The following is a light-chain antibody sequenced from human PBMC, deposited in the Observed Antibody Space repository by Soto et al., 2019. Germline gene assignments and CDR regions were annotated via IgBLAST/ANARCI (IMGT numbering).Light chain of an antibody. V-gene: IGKV1-5*01. CDR3: QQYYSYAWT. Sequence: DIQMTQSPSTLSASVGDRVTITCRASQCISSWLAWYQQKPGKAPKLLIYAASTLQSGVPSRFSGSGSGTDFTLTISCLQSEDFATYYCQQYYSYAWTFGQGTKVDIK. CDR1: QCISSW. J-gene: IGKJ1*01. CDR2: AAS.